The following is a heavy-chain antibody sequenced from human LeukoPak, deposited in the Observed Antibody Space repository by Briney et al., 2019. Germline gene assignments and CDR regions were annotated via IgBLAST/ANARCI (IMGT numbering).Heavy chain of an antibody. D-gene: IGHD3-22*01. CDR3: ARDLREYYYDSSGTWDAFDI. Sequence: GRSLRLSCAASGFTFSSYAMHWVRQAPGKGLEWVAVISYDGSNKYYADSVKGRFTISRDNSKNTLYLQMNSLGAEDTAVYYCARDLREYYYDSSGTWDAFDIWGQGTMVTVSS. J-gene: IGHJ3*02. V-gene: IGHV3-30*04. CDR1: GFTFSSYA. CDR2: ISYDGSNK.